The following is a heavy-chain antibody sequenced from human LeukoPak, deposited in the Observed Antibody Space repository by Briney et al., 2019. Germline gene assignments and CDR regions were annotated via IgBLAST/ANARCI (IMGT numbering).Heavy chain of an antibody. V-gene: IGHV4-59*01. Sequence: SETLSLTCTVSGGSINSYYWSWIRQPPGKGLEWIGYIYYSGSTNYNPSLKSRVTISVDTSKNQFSLRLSSVTAADTAVYYCVRLDYSNFFDYWGQGNLVSVSS. D-gene: IGHD4-11*01. CDR1: GGSINSYY. CDR3: VRLDYSNFFDY. CDR2: IYYSGST. J-gene: IGHJ4*02.